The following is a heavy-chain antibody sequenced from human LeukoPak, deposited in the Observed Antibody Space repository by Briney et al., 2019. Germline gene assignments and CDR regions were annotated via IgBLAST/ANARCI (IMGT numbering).Heavy chain of an antibody. CDR3: AGDIVVVPAAPYSYYFDY. Sequence: PSETLSLTCTVSGGSISSSSYYWGWIRQPPGKGLEWIGYIYYSGSTNYNPSLKSRVTISVDTSKNQFSLKLSSVTAADTAVYYCAGDIVVVPAAPYSYYFDYWGQGTLVTVSS. V-gene: IGHV4-61*05. J-gene: IGHJ4*02. D-gene: IGHD2-2*01. CDR1: GGSISSSSYY. CDR2: IYYSGST.